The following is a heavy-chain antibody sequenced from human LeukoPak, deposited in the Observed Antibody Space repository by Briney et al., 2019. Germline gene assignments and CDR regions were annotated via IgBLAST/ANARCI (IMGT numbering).Heavy chain of an antibody. CDR1: GNYW. V-gene: IGHV3-74*01. CDR2: INSDGSWT. CDR3: VSFYETY. Sequence: PGGSLRLSCAASGNYWIRWVRQAPGKGLVWVSHINSDGSWTGYADSVKGRFTISKDNAKNMVYLHMNSLRVDDTAVYYCVSFYETYWGRGTLVTVSS. J-gene: IGHJ4*02. D-gene: IGHD2-2*01.